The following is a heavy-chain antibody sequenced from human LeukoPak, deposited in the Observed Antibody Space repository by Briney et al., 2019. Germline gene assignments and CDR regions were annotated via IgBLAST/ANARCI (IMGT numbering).Heavy chain of an antibody. CDR1: GFTVSSNY. CDR2: ISGSGGST. CDR3: AKAAGIAAAGTFYFDY. Sequence: GGSLRLSCAASGFTVSSNYMSWVRQAPGKGLEWVSVISGSGGSTYYADSVKGRFTISRDNSKNTLYLQMNSLRAEDTAVYYCAKAAGIAAAGTFYFDYWGQGTLVTVSS. J-gene: IGHJ4*02. V-gene: IGHV3-23*01. D-gene: IGHD6-13*01.